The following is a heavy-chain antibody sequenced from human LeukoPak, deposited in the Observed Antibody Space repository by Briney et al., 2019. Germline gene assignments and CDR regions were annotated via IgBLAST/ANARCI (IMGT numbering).Heavy chain of an antibody. V-gene: IGHV3-48*02. CDR1: GFTFSSYG. J-gene: IGHJ4*02. Sequence: GGSLRLSCTASGFTFSSYGMNWFRQTPGKGLEWLSYIDGSSRSIYYSDSVKGRFTVSRDNAKNSVFLQLNSLRDEDTAMYFCARKMALWGRGTLVTVSS. CDR2: IDGSSRSI. CDR3: ARKMAL. D-gene: IGHD5-24*01.